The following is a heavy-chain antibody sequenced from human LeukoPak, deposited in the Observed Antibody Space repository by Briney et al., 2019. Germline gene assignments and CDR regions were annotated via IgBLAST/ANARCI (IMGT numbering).Heavy chain of an antibody. Sequence: TGGSLRLSCAASEVTFSNYAMHWVRQAPGKGLEWVALISYDGSNKFYADSVKGRFTISRDNSKNTLYLLMNSLRADDTAVYYCARVQHRWGYSHNLMCFWGQGTLVTVSS. D-gene: IGHD4-11*01. CDR2: ISYDGSNK. J-gene: IGHJ3*01. CDR1: EVTFSNYA. CDR3: ARVQHRWGYSHNLMCF. V-gene: IGHV3-30*04.